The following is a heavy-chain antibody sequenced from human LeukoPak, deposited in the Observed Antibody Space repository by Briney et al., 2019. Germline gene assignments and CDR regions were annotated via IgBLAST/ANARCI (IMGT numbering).Heavy chain of an antibody. Sequence: GGSLRLTCAASGFTFSSYWMHWVRQAPGKGLVWVSRINIDGSSTSYADSVKGRFTISRDNAKNTLYLQMNSLRAEDTAVYYCARGRAGFWSGYYPSHDAFDIWGQGTMVTVS. CDR2: INIDGSST. CDR1: GFTFSSYW. D-gene: IGHD3-3*01. V-gene: IGHV3-74*01. CDR3: ARGRAGFWSGYYPSHDAFDI. J-gene: IGHJ3*02.